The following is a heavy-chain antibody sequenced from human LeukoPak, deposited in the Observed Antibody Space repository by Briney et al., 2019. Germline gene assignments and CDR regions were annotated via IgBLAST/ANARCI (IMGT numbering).Heavy chain of an antibody. V-gene: IGHV3-11*01. CDR1: GFTFSDYY. Sequence: PGGSLRLSCAASGFTFSDYYMSWIRQTPGKGLEGVSYISSSGTTMEYAKSVKGRLTISRDNAKDSLYLQMNSLEAEDTAVYYCAKGHTYGMIWGQGTLVSVSS. CDR2: ISSSGTTM. J-gene: IGHJ4*02. D-gene: IGHD2-8*01. CDR3: AKGHTYGMI.